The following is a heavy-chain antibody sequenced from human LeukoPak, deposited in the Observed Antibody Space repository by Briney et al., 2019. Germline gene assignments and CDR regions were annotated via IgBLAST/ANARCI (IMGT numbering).Heavy chain of an antibody. V-gene: IGHV3-30*18. J-gene: IGHJ4*02. CDR1: GFNFNNYD. CDR2: ISVDGEKS. CDR3: VKAGGKENCHDFFFEH. D-gene: IGHD3/OR15-3a*01. Sequence: GGSLRLSCAASGFNFNNYDMHWVRQAPGKGLEWVAVISVDGEKSYYADSVKGRFTISRDNSKSTLFLQMNSLRAEDTAVYFCVKAGGKENCHDFFFEHWGQGTLVTVS.